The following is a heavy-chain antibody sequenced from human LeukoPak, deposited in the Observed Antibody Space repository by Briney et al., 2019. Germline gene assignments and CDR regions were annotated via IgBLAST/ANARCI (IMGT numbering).Heavy chain of an antibody. CDR1: GFTFSSYA. Sequence: GGSLRLSCAASGFTFSSYAMSWVRQAPGKGLEWVSSISSSSSYIYYADSVKGRFTISRDNAKNSLYLQMNSLRAEDTAVYYCARTPPYSSGWYSDYWGQGTLVTVSS. V-gene: IGHV3-21*01. J-gene: IGHJ4*02. CDR2: ISSSSSYI. D-gene: IGHD6-19*01. CDR3: ARTPPYSSGWYSDY.